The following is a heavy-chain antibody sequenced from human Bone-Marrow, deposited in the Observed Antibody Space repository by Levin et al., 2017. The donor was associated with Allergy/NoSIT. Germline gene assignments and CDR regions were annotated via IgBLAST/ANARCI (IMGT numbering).Heavy chain of an antibody. CDR1: STYD. D-gene: IGHD2-21*01. V-gene: IGHV3-64*04. J-gene: IGHJ4*02. CDR3: ARRSYSRSASLGY. CDR2: ISGTGANT. Sequence: PGGSLRLSCSGSSTYDMHWVRQAPGKGPEDVSAISGTGANTHYAGAVKGRFTISRDNSKNTLYLQMNSLGAEATAMYYCARRSYSRSASLGYWGQGTLVTVSS.